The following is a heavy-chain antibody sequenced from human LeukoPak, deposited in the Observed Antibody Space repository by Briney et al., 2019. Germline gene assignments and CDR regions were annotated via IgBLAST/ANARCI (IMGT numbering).Heavy chain of an antibody. CDR2: INPSGGST. V-gene: IGHV1-46*01. CDR1: GYTFTSYY. J-gene: IGHJ3*02. Sequence: ASVKVSCKASGYTFTSYYMHWVRQAPGQGLEWVGIINPSGGSTSYAQKFQGRVTMTRDMSTSTVYMELSSLRSEDTAVYYCARPSVAYCGGDCGAYDAFDIWGQGTMVTVSS. CDR3: ARPSVAYCGGDCGAYDAFDI. D-gene: IGHD2-21*02.